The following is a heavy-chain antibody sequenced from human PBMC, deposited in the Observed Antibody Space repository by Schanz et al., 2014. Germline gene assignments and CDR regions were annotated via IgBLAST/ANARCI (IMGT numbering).Heavy chain of an antibody. D-gene: IGHD1-26*01. CDR2: IWYDGSNK. V-gene: IGHV3-33*01. CDR3: ARGGATRFDY. J-gene: IGHJ4*02. CDR1: GFTFNSYG. Sequence: QVQLVESGGGVVQPGRSLRLSCAASGFTFNSYGMHWVRQAPGKGLEWVAFIWYDGSNKYYADSVKGRFTISRDNSKNTLYVQMNSLRAEDTAVYYCARGGATRFDYWGQGTLVTVSS.